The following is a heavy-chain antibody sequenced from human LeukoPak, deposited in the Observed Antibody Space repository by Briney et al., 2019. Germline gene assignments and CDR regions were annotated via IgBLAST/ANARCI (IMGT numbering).Heavy chain of an antibody. CDR1: GGSISSYY. Sequence: SETLSLTCTVSGGSISSYYWSWIRQPPGKGLEWIGYIYYSGSTNYNPSLKSRVTISVDTSKNQFSLKLSSVTAADTAVYYCARHEYFNWFDPWGQGTLVTVSS. CDR2: IYYSGST. J-gene: IGHJ5*02. V-gene: IGHV4-59*08. D-gene: IGHD2/OR15-2a*01. CDR3: ARHEYFNWFDP.